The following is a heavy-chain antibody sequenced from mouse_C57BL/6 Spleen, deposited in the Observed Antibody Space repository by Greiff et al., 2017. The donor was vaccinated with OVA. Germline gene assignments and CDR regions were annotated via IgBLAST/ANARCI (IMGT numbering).Heavy chain of an antibody. D-gene: IGHD3-3*01. J-gene: IGHJ3*01. CDR2: IYPRSGNT. V-gene: IGHV1-81*01. CDR1: GYTFTSYG. Sequence: QVQLQQSGAELARPGASVKLSCKASGYTFTSYGISWVKQRTGQGLEWIGEIYPRSGNTYYTEKFKGKATLTADKSSSTAYMELRSLTSEDSAVYFCARGDVGFAYWGQGTLVTVSA. CDR3: ARGDVGFAY.